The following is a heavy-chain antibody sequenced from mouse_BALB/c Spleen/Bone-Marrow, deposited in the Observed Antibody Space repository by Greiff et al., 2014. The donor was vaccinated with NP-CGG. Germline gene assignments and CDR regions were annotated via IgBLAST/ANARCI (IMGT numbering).Heavy chain of an antibody. CDR3: ARPLYDSYYP. CDR2: ILPGSGST. CDR1: GYTFGSYW. J-gene: IGHJ2*01. Sequence: VKLQESGGELMKPGASVKISCKATGYTFGSYWIEWVKQRPGHGLEWIGEILPGSGSTNYNKKFKGKATFTADTSSNTAYMQLSSLTSEDSAVYYCARPLYDSYYPWGQGTTLTVSS. D-gene: IGHD2-3*01. V-gene: IGHV1-9*01.